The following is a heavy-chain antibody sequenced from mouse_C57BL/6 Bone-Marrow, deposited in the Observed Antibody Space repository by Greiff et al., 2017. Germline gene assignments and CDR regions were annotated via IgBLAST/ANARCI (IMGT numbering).Heavy chain of an antibody. CDR3: ARVSLDFDV. CDR2: ISDGGSYT. J-gene: IGHJ1*03. CDR1: GFTFSSYA. V-gene: IGHV5-4*03. Sequence: EVKFVESGGGLVKPGGSLKLSCAASGFTFSSYAMSWVRQTPEKRLEWVATISDGGSYTYYPDNVKGRFTISRDNAKNNLYLQMSHLKSEDTAMYYCARVSLDFDVWGTGTTVTVSS.